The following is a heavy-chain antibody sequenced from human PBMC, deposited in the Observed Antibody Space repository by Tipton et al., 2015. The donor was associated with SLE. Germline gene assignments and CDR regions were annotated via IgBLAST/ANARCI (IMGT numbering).Heavy chain of an antibody. J-gene: IGHJ6*02. CDR2: IGSNGELI. Sequence: SLRLSCAASGFTFSNYEMNWVRRAPGKGLEWLSKIGSNGELIYYADSVEGRFTISRDNAKNSVFLQMSSLRADDTAVYYCASVLEYSSSFNLYYYYGMDVWGQGTTVTVSS. D-gene: IGHD6-6*01. V-gene: IGHV3-48*03. CDR3: ASVLEYSSSFNLYYYYGMDV. CDR1: GFTFSNYE.